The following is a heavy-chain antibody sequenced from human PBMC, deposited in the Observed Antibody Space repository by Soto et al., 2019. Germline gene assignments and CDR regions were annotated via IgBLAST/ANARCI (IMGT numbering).Heavy chain of an antibody. D-gene: IGHD3-3*01. Sequence: SETLSLTCTVSGGSISNYFRNWIRQPAGKGLEWIGRIDNSGSTNYNPSLKSRITMSADTSRNQFSLKLNSVTAADTAVYYCARGGQDFWSGPFDYWGQGALVTVS. CDR2: IDNSGST. CDR3: ARGGQDFWSGPFDY. CDR1: GGSISNYF. J-gene: IGHJ4*02. V-gene: IGHV4-4*07.